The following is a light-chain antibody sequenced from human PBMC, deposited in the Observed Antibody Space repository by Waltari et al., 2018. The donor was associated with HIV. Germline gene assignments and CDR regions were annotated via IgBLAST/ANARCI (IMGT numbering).Light chain of an antibody. CDR3: QSYDISLSGLGV. V-gene: IGLV1-40*01. CDR1: SANIGAGYD. J-gene: IGLJ3*02. Sequence: QSVLTQPPSVSGAPGQRVTISCTGSSANIGAGYDVNWYQQLPGTAPTLLIYDNNNRPSGVPDRVSGSKSGTSASLAITVLQADDEADYYCQSYDISLSGLGVFGGGTKLTVL. CDR2: DNN.